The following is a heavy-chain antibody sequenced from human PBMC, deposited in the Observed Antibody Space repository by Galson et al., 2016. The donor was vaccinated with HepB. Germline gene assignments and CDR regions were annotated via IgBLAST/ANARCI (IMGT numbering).Heavy chain of an antibody. CDR1: GGSITSGSYY. V-gene: IGHV4-31*03. J-gene: IGHJ2*01. D-gene: IGHD3-10*01. CDR3: ASSCREFNYHYFDL. Sequence: LSLTCTVSGGSITSGSYYWSWIRQHPGKGLEWIGHVYYSGSAFHNPSLKSRVYISIDTSKNQFSLRLTSVTAADTALYYCASSCREFNYHYFDLWGRGTLVTVSS. CDR2: VYYSGSA.